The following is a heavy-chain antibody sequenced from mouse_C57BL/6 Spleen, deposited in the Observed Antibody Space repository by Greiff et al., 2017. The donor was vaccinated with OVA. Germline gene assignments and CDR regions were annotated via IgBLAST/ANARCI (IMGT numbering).Heavy chain of an antibody. CDR2: IYPGGGYT. J-gene: IGHJ2*01. CDR3: ARLGGYDGYYFDY. CDR1: GYTFTNYW. V-gene: IGHV1-63*01. Sequence: QVQLQQSGAELVRPGTSVKMSCKASGYTFTNYWIGWAKQRPGHGLEWIGDIYPGGGYTNYNEKFKGKATLTADKSSSTAYMQFSSLTSEDSAIYYCARLGGYDGYYFDYWGQGTTLTVSS. D-gene: IGHD2-3*01.